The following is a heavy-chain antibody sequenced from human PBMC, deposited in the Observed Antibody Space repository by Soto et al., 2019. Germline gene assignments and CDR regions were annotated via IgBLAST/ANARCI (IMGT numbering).Heavy chain of an antibody. CDR3: ATASIAARHYYYGMDV. CDR1: GYSFTRYW. CDR2: IDTSESYT. D-gene: IGHD6-6*01. J-gene: IGHJ6*02. V-gene: IGHV5-10-1*01. Sequence: GESLKISRQGSGYSFTRYWISWVRQMPGKGLEWMGRIDTSESYTNYSPSFQGHVTISADKSISTSYLQWSSLKSSDTAMYYCATASIAARHYYYGMDVWGQGTTVTVSS.